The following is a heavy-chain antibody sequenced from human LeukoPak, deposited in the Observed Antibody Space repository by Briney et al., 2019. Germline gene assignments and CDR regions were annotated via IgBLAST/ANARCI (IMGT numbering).Heavy chain of an antibody. D-gene: IGHD3-10*01. CDR3: ARASRITMVRGVKTSDY. CDR1: GYTFTSYG. J-gene: IGHJ4*02. V-gene: IGHV1-18*01. CDR2: ISAYNGNT. Sequence: ASVTVSCKASGYTFTSYGISWVRQAPGQGLEWMGWISAYNGNTNYAQKLQGRVTMTTDTSTSTAYMELRSLRSDDTAVYYCARASRITMVRGVKTSDYWGQGTLVTVSS.